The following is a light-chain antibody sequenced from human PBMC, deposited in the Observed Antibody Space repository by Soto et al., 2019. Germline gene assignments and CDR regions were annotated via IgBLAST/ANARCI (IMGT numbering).Light chain of an antibody. CDR2: DTT. CDR1: HSDLGAGYG. Sequence: QSVLTQPPSVTGAPGQRVTISCTGSHSDLGAGYGVHWYQQFPHSAPTLLISDTTNRPSGVPDRFSCSRSGTSASLAITGLQAEYEADYYCQSFDSSRIGMLFGGGTKLTVL. CDR3: QSFDSSRIGML. J-gene: IGLJ2*01. V-gene: IGLV1-40*01.